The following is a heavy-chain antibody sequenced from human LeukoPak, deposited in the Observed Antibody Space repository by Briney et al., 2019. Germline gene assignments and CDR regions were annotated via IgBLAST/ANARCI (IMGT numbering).Heavy chain of an antibody. J-gene: IGHJ4*02. CDR3: AKDPMTTVTLYFFDY. V-gene: IGHV3-66*03. D-gene: IGHD4-17*01. Sequence: TGGSLRLSCAASGFTVSSNYMSWVRQAPGKGLEWVSVTYSNGRTYYADSVKGRFTISRDNSKNTLYLQMNSLRAEDTAVYYCAKDPMTTVTLYFFDYWGQGTLVTVSS. CDR2: TYSNGRT. CDR1: GFTVSSNY.